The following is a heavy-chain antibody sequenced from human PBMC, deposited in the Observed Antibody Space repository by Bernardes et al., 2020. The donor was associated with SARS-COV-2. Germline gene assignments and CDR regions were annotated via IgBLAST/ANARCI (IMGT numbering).Heavy chain of an antibody. J-gene: IGHJ4*02. Sequence: GGSLRLSCSTSGFTLDEFALHWVRQVPGKPLEWVALPSILVGTTEYADSVRGRFTISRDITKKSLYLQMDSLRLEDTAFYYCAKDRYYYNTIRPSYYFEFGGQGTLVTVS. V-gene: IGHV3-43*01. CDR3: AKDRYYYNTIRPSYYFEF. CDR1: GFTLDEFA. D-gene: IGHD3-22*01. CDR2: PSILVGTT.